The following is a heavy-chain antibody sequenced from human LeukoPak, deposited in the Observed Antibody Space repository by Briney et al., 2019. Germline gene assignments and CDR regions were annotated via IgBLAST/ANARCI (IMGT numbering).Heavy chain of an antibody. CDR2: IIPIFGTA. CDR1: GGTFSSYA. J-gene: IGHJ4*02. Sequence: SVKVSCKASGGTFSSYAISWVRQAPGQGLKWMGGIIPIFGTANYAQKFQGRVTITTDESTSTAYMELSSLRSEDAAVYYCARDTGPEMATIPLGYWGQGTLVTVSS. CDR3: ARDTGPEMATIPLGY. V-gene: IGHV1-69*05. D-gene: IGHD5-24*01.